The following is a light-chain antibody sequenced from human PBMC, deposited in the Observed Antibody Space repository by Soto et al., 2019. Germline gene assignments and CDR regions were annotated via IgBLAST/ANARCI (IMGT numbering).Light chain of an antibody. J-gene: IGKJ4*01. CDR1: QGIGDT. Sequence: EVVMTQSPATLSVSPGEVATLSCRSSQGIGDTLAWYQHKPGQTPRLLIYDTSTRATGVPARFSGSRSGTEFTLTINSLQSEDFEVYYCQRYNNGPLTFGGGTKVDIK. CDR2: DTS. CDR3: QRYNNGPLT. V-gene: IGKV3-15*01.